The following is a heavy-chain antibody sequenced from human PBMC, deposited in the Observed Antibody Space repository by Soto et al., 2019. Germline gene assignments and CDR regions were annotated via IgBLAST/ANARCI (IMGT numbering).Heavy chain of an antibody. CDR1: GFTFSSYA. Sequence: QVQLVESGGGVVQHGRSLRLSCAASGFTFSSYAMHWVRQAPGKGLEWVAVISYDGSNKYYADSVKGRFTISRDNSKNTRYLQMNSLRAEDTAVYYCARAYRDGYNLGVWGQGTLVTVSS. D-gene: IGHD5-12*01. J-gene: IGHJ4*02. CDR2: ISYDGSNK. CDR3: ARAYRDGYNLGV. V-gene: IGHV3-30-3*01.